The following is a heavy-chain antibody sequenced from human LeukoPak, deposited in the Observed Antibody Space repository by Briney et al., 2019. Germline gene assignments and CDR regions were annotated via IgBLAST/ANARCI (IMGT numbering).Heavy chain of an antibody. CDR3: AREEYHLVSLDP. D-gene: IGHD2-2*01. V-gene: IGHV1-18*01. J-gene: IGHJ5*02. CDR1: GYIFSDYG. CDR2: ISAHNGNT. Sequence: ASVKVSCKASGYIFSDYGVSWVRQAPGQGLEWMGWISAHNGNTDYAQNFQGRVTMTTDKSTRTAFLELRSLRPDDTAVYYCAREEYHLVSLDPWGQGTLVTVSS.